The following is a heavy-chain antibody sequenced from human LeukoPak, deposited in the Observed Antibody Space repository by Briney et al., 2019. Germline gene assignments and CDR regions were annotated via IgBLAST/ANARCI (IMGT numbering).Heavy chain of an antibody. CDR3: ARQGYYYYYMDV. CDR2: TYYRSKWYN. CDR1: GDSVSSNSAA. V-gene: IGHV6-1*01. Sequence: SQTLSLTCAISGDSVSSNSAAWNWIRQSPSRGLEWLGRTYYRSKWYNDYAVSVKGRVTINPDTSKNQFSLKLSSVTAADTAVYYCARQGYYYYYMDVWGKGTTVTISS. J-gene: IGHJ6*03.